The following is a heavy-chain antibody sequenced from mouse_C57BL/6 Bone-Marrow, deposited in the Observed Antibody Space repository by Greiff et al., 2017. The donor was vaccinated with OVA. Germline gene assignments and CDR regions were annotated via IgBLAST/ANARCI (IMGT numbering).Heavy chain of an antibody. CDR3: ARLLFAY. Sequence: QVHVKQSGPELVKPGASVKLSCKASGYTFTSYAINWVKQRPGQGLEWIGWIYPRDGSTKYNEKFKGKATLTVDTSSSTAYMELHSLTSEDSAVYFCARLLFAYWGQGTLVTVSA. CDR2: IYPRDGST. CDR1: GYTFTSYA. J-gene: IGHJ3*01. V-gene: IGHV1-85*01. D-gene: IGHD2-1*01.